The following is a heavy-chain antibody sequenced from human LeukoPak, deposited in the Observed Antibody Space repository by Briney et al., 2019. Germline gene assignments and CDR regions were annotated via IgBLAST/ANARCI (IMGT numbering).Heavy chain of an antibody. CDR2: ISWNSGSI. D-gene: IGHD3-10*01. J-gene: IGHJ4*02. CDR3: AKARSDYYGSGIFDY. Sequence: GGSLRLSCAASGFTFDDYAMHWVRQAPGKGLEWVSGISWNSGSIGYADSVKGRFTISRDNAKNSLYLQMNSLRAEDMALYYCAKARSDYYGSGIFDYWGQGTLVTVSS. CDR1: GFTFDDYA. V-gene: IGHV3-9*03.